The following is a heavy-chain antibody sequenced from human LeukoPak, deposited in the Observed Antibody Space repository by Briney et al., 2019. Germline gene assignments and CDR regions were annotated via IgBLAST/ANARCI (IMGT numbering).Heavy chain of an antibody. CDR1: GFTFSTYS. CDR2: ISSSSNTI. J-gene: IGHJ4*02. Sequence: GGSLRLSCAASGFTFSTYSMNWVRQAPGKGLEWVSYISSSSNTIYYAGSVKGRFTISRDNAKNSLYLQMNSLRDEDTAVYYCARAMYSSSSRGRLSDYWGQGTLVTVSS. V-gene: IGHV3-48*02. CDR3: ARAMYSSSSRGRLSDY. D-gene: IGHD6-6*01.